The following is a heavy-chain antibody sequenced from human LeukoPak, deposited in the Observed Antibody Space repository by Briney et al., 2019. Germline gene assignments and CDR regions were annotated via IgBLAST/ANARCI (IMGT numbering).Heavy chain of an antibody. J-gene: IGHJ3*02. CDR2: ISYDGSNK. CDR3: AKDVVPAAIPGDAFDI. V-gene: IGHV3-30-3*01. D-gene: IGHD2-2*01. CDR1: GFTFSSYA. Sequence: GGSLRLSCAASGFTFSSYAMHWVRQAPGKGLEWVAVISYDGSNKYYADSVKGRFTISRDNSKNTLYLQMNSLRAEDTAVYYCAKDVVPAAIPGDAFDIWGQGTMVTVSS.